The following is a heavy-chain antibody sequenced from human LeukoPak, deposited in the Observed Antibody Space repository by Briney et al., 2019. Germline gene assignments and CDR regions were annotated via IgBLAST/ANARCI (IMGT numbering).Heavy chain of an antibody. CDR2: IIPIFVTA. D-gene: IGHD2-2*02. J-gene: IGHJ3*02. V-gene: IGHV1-69*13. Sequence: ASVKVSCKAFGGTFNSYAISWVRQAPGQGLEWMGGIIPIFVTANYAQKFQGRVTITADESTSTAYMELSSLRSEDTAVYYCARDGGYCSSTSCCTDAFDIWGQGTMVTVSS. CDR3: ARDGGYCSSTSCCTDAFDI. CDR1: GGTFNSYA.